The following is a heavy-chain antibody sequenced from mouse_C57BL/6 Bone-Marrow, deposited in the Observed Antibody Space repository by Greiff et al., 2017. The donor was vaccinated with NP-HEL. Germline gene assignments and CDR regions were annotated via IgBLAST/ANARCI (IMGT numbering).Heavy chain of an antibody. J-gene: IGHJ2*01. D-gene: IGHD1-1*01. CDR1: GYTFTDYE. CDR3: TRSLITTVVATDY. Sequence: VKLVESGAELVRPGASVTLSCKASGYTFTDYEMHWVKQTPVHGLEWIGAIDPETGGTAYNQKFKGKAILTADKSSSTAYMELRSLTSEDSAVYYCTRSLITTVVATDYWGQGTTLTVSS. CDR2: IDPETGGT. V-gene: IGHV1-15*01.